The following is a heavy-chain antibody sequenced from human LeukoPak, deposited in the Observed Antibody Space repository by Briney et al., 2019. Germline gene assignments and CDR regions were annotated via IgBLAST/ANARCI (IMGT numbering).Heavy chain of an antibody. CDR2: INHSGST. CDR1: GGSFSGSY. Sequence: SSETLSLTCAVYGGSFSGSYWSWIRHPPGKGLECIGEINHSGSTNYNTSLKSRVTIPVDTSKIQFSLKLSSVTAANTAVYYCARGLVGYCSSTSCVHPPSYFDYWGQGTLVTVSS. J-gene: IGHJ4*02. CDR3: ARGLVGYCSSTSCVHPPSYFDY. V-gene: IGHV4-34*01. D-gene: IGHD2-2*03.